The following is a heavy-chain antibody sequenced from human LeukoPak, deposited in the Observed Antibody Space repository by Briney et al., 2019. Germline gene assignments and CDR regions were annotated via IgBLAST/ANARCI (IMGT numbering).Heavy chain of an antibody. Sequence: PSDTLSLTCAVYGGSFSGYYWSWIRQPPGKGLEWIGEINHSGSTNYDPSLKSRVTMSVDTSKNQFSLKLSSVTAADTAVYYCARVPTHYYGMDVWGQGTTVTVSS. D-gene: IGHD1-1*01. CDR3: ARVPTHYYGMDV. CDR1: GGSFSGYY. J-gene: IGHJ6*02. CDR2: INHSGST. V-gene: IGHV4-34*01.